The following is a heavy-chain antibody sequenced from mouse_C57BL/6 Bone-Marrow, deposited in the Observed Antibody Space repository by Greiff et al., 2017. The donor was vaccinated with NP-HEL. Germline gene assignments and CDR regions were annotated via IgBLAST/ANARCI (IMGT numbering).Heavy chain of an antibody. Sequence: EVQLQESGPELVKPGASVKMSCKASGYTFTDYNMHWVKQSHGKSLEWIGYINPNNGGTSYNQKFKGKATLTVNKSSSTAYMELRSLTSEDSAVYYCLMVTTAYYYAMDYWGQGTSVTVSS. D-gene: IGHD2-1*01. CDR2: INPNNGGT. V-gene: IGHV1-22*01. CDR1: GYTFTDYN. CDR3: LMVTTAYYYAMDY. J-gene: IGHJ4*01.